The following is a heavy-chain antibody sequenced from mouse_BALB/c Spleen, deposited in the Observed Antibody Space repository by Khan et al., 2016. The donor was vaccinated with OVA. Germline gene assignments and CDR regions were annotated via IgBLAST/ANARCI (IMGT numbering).Heavy chain of an antibody. CDR2: VSTGGSYT. Sequence: EVQLVESGGDLVKPGGSLKLSCAASGFTFSTYGMSWVRQTPDKRLEWVATVSTGGSYTYYPASVKGRFTISRDNTKNTLFLQMSGLKSEDTAMFYCSGLGYYYDSEGFAYWGQGTLVTVSA. V-gene: IGHV5-6*01. CDR1: GFTFSTYG. CDR3: SGLGYYYDSEGFAY. J-gene: IGHJ3*01. D-gene: IGHD1-1*01.